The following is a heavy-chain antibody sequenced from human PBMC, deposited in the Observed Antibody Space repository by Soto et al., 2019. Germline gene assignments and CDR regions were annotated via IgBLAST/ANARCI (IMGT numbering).Heavy chain of an antibody. CDR3: ARAGIAAAGTFGMDV. V-gene: IGHV5-51*01. CDR1: GYSFTSYW. Sequence: GESLKISCKGSGYSFTSYWIGWVRQMPGKGLDWMGIIYPGDSDTRYSPSFQGQVTISADKSISTAYLQWSSLKASDTAMYYCARAGIAAAGTFGMDVWGQGTTVTVSS. CDR2: IYPGDSDT. D-gene: IGHD6-13*01. J-gene: IGHJ6*02.